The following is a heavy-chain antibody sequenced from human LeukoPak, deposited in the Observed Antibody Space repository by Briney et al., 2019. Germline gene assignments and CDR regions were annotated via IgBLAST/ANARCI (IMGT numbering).Heavy chain of an antibody. CDR2: IKQDGSEK. CDR1: GFTFSSYW. D-gene: IGHD3-22*01. J-gene: IGHJ4*02. CDR3: ARDAYYDSSGYCHY. Sequence: GGSLRLSCAASGFTFSSYWMSWVRQAPGKGLEWVANIKQDGSEKYYVDSVKGRFTISRDDAKNSPHLQMNSLRAEDTAVYYCARDAYYDSSGYCHYWGQGTLVTVSS. V-gene: IGHV3-7*01.